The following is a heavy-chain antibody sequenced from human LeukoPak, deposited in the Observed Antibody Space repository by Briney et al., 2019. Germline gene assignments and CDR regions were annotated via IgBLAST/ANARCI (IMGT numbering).Heavy chain of an antibody. Sequence: GRSLRFSCAASGFTFRNHGMHWVRQVPGKGLEWVAVIWYDGSNEYYADSVKGRFTVSRDNSKNTLNLEMDSLRAEDTAVYYCARDIASRRLDYWGQGTLVTVSS. CDR3: ARDIASRRLDY. V-gene: IGHV3-33*01. CDR2: IWYDGSNE. D-gene: IGHD6-6*01. J-gene: IGHJ4*02. CDR1: GFTFRNHG.